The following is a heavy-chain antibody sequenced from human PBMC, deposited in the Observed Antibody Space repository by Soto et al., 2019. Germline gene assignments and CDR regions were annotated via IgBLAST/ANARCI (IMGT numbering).Heavy chain of an antibody. CDR2: IWYDGSEK. CDR3: AKERFQ. V-gene: IGHV3-30*02. J-gene: IGHJ1*01. Sequence: QVQLVESGGGVVQPGASLRLSCAASGFTFSDYGMHWVRQAPGKGLQWVALIWYDGSEKRYAESVKGRFTVSRDNAKNTVYLQMNGRGVEDTAVYYCAKERFQ. CDR1: GFTFSDYG.